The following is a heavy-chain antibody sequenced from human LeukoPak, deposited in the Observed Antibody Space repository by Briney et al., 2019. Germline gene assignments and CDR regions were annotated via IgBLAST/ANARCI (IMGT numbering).Heavy chain of an antibody. V-gene: IGHV3-43*01. CDR1: GFKFADYS. CDR3: AKDSFVATTSYLDS. CDR2: IDWDGGIT. Sequence: GGSLRLSCAASGFKFADYSMHWVRQVPGKGLEWISLIDWDGGITYYADSVKGRFTVSRDNSKSSLYLHLNSLTPEDTAFYYCAKDSFVATTSYLDSWGQGTLVTVSS. J-gene: IGHJ4*02. D-gene: IGHD1-26*01.